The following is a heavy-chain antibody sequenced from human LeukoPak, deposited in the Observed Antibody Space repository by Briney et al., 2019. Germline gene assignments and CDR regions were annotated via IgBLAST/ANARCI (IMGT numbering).Heavy chain of an antibody. D-gene: IGHD2-2*01. CDR3: AKLDCGSTSCGDY. Sequence: PGGSLRLSCAASGFTFSSHAMNWVRQAPGKGLEWLSSLNESGETTDYADSVKGRFTISRDNSKNTLYLQMNSLRAEDTAVYYCAKLDCGSTSCGDYWGQGTLVSVSS. CDR2: LNESGETT. V-gene: IGHV3-23*01. J-gene: IGHJ4*02. CDR1: GFTFSSHA.